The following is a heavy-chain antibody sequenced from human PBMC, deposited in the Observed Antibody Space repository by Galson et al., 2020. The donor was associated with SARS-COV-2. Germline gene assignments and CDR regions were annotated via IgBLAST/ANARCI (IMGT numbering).Heavy chain of an antibody. J-gene: IGHJ4*02. V-gene: IGHV1-2*02. CDR2: INPNSGAT. D-gene: IGHD2-21*01. Sequence: VGWINPNSGATNYAQKFQGRVTMTTDTPISTAYMELNRLTFDDTAVYYCATFRDDTAYWGQGTLVTVSS. CDR3: ATFRDDTAY.